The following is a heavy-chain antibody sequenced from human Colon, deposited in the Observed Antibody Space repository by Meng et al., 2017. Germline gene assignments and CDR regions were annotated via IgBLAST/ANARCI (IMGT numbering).Heavy chain of an antibody. Sequence: GSLRLSCAASGFTFSSYWMSWVRQAPGKGLEWVANIKQDGSEKYYVDSVKGRFTISRDNAKNSLYLQMNSLRAEDTAVYYCAGGRGSSWYFSGFDYWGQGTLVTVSS. CDR1: GFTFSSYW. D-gene: IGHD6-13*01. J-gene: IGHJ4*02. V-gene: IGHV3-7*01. CDR3: AGGRGSSWYFSGFDY. CDR2: IKQDGSEK.